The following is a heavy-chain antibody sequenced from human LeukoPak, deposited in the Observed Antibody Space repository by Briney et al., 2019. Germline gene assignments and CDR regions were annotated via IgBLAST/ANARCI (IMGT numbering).Heavy chain of an antibody. CDR2: ISWNSGSI. J-gene: IGHJ4*02. V-gene: IGHV3-9*01. CDR1: GFTFDDYA. CDR3: AKSRENYYDSSGYYFDY. Sequence: PGGSLRLSCAAPGFTFDDYAMHWVRQAPGKGLEWVSGISWNSGSIGYADSVKGRFTISRGNAKNSLYLQMNSLRAEDTALYYCAKSRENYYDSSGYYFDYWGQGTLVTVSS. D-gene: IGHD3-22*01.